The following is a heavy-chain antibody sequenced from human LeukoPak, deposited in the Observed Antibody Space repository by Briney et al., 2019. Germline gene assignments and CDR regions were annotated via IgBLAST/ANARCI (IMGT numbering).Heavy chain of an antibody. J-gene: IGHJ4*02. V-gene: IGHV3-9*01. CDR1: GFTFDDYA. D-gene: IGHD3-22*01. CDR3: AKDYYYDSSGKNDYFDY. CDR2: ISWNSGSI. Sequence: GGSLRLSCAASGFTFDDYAMHWVRQAPGKGLEWVSGISWNSGSIGYADSVKGRFTISRDNAKNSLYLQMNGLRAEDTALYYCAKDYYYDSSGKNDYFDYWGQGTLVTVSS.